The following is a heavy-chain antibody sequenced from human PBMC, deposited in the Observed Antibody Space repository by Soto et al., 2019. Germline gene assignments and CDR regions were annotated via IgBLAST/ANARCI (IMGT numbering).Heavy chain of an antibody. CDR2: ISGSGGST. J-gene: IGHJ6*02. CDR3: AKSYYDILTGMDV. V-gene: IGHV3-23*01. CDR1: GFTFSSYA. Sequence: EVQLLESGGGLVQPGGSLRLSCAASGFTFSSYAMSWVRQAPGKGLEWVSAISGSGGSTYYADSVKGRFTISRDNSKNTLYLQMNRLRAEDTAVYYCAKSYYDILTGMDVWGQGTTVTVSS. D-gene: IGHD3-9*01.